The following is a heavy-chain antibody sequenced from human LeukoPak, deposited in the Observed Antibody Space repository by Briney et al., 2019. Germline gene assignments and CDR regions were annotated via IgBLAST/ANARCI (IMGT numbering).Heavy chain of an antibody. CDR3: ARDRGRAGSSWMSWFDP. D-gene: IGHD6-13*01. Sequence: GGSLRLSCAASGFTFTNYEMNWVRQAPGKGLEWVSYISSSGSSIYYADFVKGRFTISRDNAKNSLYLQMNSLRAEDTAVYYCARDRGRAGSSWMSWFDPWGQGTLVTVSS. J-gene: IGHJ5*02. CDR2: ISSSGSSI. CDR1: GFTFTNYE. V-gene: IGHV3-48*03.